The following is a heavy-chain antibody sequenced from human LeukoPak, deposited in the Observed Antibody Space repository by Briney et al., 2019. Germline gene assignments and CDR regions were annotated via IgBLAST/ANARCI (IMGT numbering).Heavy chain of an antibody. V-gene: IGHV3-15*01. J-gene: IGHJ4*02. Sequence: AGGSLRLSCAASGCGFTNAWMTWVRQAPGKGLEWVGRIKTKTDGGTTDYAAPVKVRFTISRDDSKNTLYLQMNSLKTEDTAVYYCATVRGWELPTAFVYWGQGTLVTVSS. CDR2: IKTKTDGGTT. CDR1: GCGFTNAW. D-gene: IGHD1-26*01. CDR3: ATVRGWELPTAFVY.